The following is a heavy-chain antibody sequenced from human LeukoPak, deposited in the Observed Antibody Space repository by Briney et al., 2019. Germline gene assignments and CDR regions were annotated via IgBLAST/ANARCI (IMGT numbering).Heavy chain of an antibody. V-gene: IGHV4-4*09. D-gene: IGHD2-15*01. CDR3: ARLVYSLDGSGYNWFDP. J-gene: IGHJ5*02. CDR1: VGAISSNY. Sequence: SETLSLTCAVSVGAISSNYWSWIRQPPGKGLEWIGYIHTSGSTNYIPSLKSRVTISVDTSKNQFSLKLSSVTAADTAVYYCARLVYSLDGSGYNWFDPWCQGTLVTVPS. CDR2: IHTSGST.